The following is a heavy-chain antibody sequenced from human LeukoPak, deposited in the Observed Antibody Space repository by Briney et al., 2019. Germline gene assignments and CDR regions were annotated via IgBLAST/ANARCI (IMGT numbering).Heavy chain of an antibody. Sequence: GASVKVSCKASGYTFTSYGISWVRQAPGQGLEWMGWISAYNGNANYVQRLQGRVTLTTDTSTSTAHMELRSLGSDDTAVYYCAREAYTTGADYWGQGTLVTVS. CDR3: AREAYTTGADY. D-gene: IGHD3-16*01. V-gene: IGHV1-18*01. CDR1: GYTFTSYG. CDR2: ISAYNGNA. J-gene: IGHJ4*02.